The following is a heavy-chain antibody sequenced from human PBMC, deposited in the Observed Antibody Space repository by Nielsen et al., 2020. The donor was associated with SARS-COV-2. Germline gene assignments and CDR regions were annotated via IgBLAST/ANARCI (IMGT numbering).Heavy chain of an antibody. D-gene: IGHD5-18*01. J-gene: IGHJ6*03. Sequence: WIRQPPGKGLEWVSYISGRGDIIFYTDSVEGRFTISRDNAKNSLYLQMNSLRDEDTAVYYCARVWWDTAMVPYYYYYYMDVWGKGTTVTVSS. V-gene: IGHV3-48*02. CDR2: ISGRGDII. CDR3: ARVWWDTAMVPYYYYYYMDV.